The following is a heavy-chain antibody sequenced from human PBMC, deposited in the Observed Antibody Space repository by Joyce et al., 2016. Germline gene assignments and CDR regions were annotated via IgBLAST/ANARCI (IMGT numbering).Heavy chain of an antibody. D-gene: IGHD4/OR15-4a*01. J-gene: IGHJ3*02. CDR3: STNMVLGDAFDI. V-gene: IGHV3-15*01. CDR2: IKSKTDGGTT. Sequence: VLLVESGGGLVKPGGSLRLSCAASGFTFSNTCMTWVRQDPGKGLEWVGRIKSKTDGGTTDYAAPVKGRFTSSRDDSKKTLYLQMHGLKTEDTAVYYCSTNMVLGDAFDIWGQGTMVSVSS. CDR1: GFTFSNTC.